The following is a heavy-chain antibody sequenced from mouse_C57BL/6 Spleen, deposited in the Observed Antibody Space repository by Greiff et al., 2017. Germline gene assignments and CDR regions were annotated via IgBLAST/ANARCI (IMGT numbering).Heavy chain of an antibody. J-gene: IGHJ3*01. Sequence: EVQLVESGGGLVKPGGSLRLSCAASGFTFRDSGMHWVRQAPEKGLEWVAYIRSGSSTIYYADTVKGRFTISRDNAKNTLFLQMSSLRSVDTAMYYCERRTFANWGQGTLGTVSA. CDR3: ERRTFAN. V-gene: IGHV5-17*01. CDR2: IRSGSSTI. CDR1: GFTFRDSG.